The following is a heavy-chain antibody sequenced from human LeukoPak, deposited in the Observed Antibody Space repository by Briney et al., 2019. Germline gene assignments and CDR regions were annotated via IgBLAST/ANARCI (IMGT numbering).Heavy chain of an antibody. Sequence: GGSLRLSCAVSGFTFSSYWMSWVRQAPGKGLEWVANIKQDGSEKYYVDSVKGRFTISRDNAKNSLYLQMNSLRADDTAVFYLARGLTVGFWGQGTLVTVSS. V-gene: IGHV3-7*04. CDR3: ARGLTVGF. D-gene: IGHD4/OR15-4a*01. CDR1: GFTFSSYW. CDR2: IKQDGSEK. J-gene: IGHJ4*02.